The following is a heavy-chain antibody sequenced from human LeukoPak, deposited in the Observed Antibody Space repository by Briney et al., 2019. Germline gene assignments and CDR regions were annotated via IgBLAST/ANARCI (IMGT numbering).Heavy chain of an antibody. J-gene: IGHJ4*02. CDR3: ARPRIQLWLPLDY. D-gene: IGHD5-18*01. V-gene: IGHV1-69*13. Sequence: SVNVSCKASGGTFSSYAISWVRQAPGQGLEWMGGIIPIFGTANYAQKFQGRVTITADESTSTAYMELSSLRSEDTAVYYCARPRIQLWLPLDYWGQGTLVTVSS. CDR1: GGTFSSYA. CDR2: IIPIFGTA.